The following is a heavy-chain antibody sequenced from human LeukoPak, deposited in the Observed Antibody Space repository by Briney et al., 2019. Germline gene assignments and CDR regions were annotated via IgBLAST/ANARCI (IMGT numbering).Heavy chain of an antibody. V-gene: IGHV4-39*01. J-gene: IGHJ4*02. CDR2: IFYSGNT. Sequence: SETLSLTCIVSGGSIGSRNYYWAWLRQPPGKGLEWIGHIFYSGNTYYNPSLKSRVTISVDTSKNQFFLHLSSVTAADTASYFFLRRGISFSRLVFAFWGEGTLVTVSS. D-gene: IGHD2-2*01. CDR3: LRRGISFSRLVFAF. CDR1: GGSIGSRNYY.